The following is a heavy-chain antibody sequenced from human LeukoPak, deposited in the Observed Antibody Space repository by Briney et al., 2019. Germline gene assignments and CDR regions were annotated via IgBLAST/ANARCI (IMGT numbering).Heavy chain of an antibody. CDR1: GGSISSYY. CDR3: ARGQDSRRFDY. Sequence: PSETLSLTCTVSGGSISSYYWSWLRQPPGKGLEWIGEINHSGSTNYNPSLKSRVTISVDTSKNQFSLKLSSVTAADTAVYYCARGQDSRRFDYWAKGTLVTVSS. J-gene: IGHJ4*02. CDR2: INHSGST. V-gene: IGHV4-34*01. D-gene: IGHD6-13*01.